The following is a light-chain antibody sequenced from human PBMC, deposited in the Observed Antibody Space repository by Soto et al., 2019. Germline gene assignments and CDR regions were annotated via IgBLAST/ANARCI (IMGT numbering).Light chain of an antibody. Sequence: TLSASVVDSVPITCRASQSISSWLAWYQQKPGKAPKLLIYDASSLESGVPSRFSGSGSGTEFTLTICSLQPDDFTTYYCQQSKSHFSRFG. CDR1: QSISSW. CDR3: QQSKSHFSR. V-gene: IGKV1-5*01. J-gene: IGKJ2*01. CDR2: DAS.